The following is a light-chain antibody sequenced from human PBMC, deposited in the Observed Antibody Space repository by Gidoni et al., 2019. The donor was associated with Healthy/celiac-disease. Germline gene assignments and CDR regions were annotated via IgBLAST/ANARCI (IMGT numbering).Light chain of an antibody. CDR3: MQALQTPRT. Sequence: DIVMTQSPLSLPVTPGEPASISCRSSQSLRHSNGYNYLDWYLQKPGQSPQLLIYLGSNRASGVPDRFSGSGSGTDCTLKISRVEAEDVGVYYCMQALQTPRTFGQGTRLEIK. V-gene: IGKV2-28*01. CDR1: QSLRHSNGYNY. J-gene: IGKJ5*01. CDR2: LGS.